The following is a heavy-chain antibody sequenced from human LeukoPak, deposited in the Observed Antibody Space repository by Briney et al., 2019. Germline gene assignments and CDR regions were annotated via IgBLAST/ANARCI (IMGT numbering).Heavy chain of an antibody. CDR3: AKEIFSGLLYIDY. V-gene: IGHV3-7*03. D-gene: IGHD5-12*01. J-gene: IGHJ4*02. Sequence: GGSLRLSCAASGFTFSSYWMSWVRQAPGKGLEWVAHIKQDGSEKYYVDSVKGRFTISRDNAKNSLYLQMNSLRPEDMAVYYCAKEIFSGLLYIDYWGQGTLVTVSS. CDR1: GFTFSSYW. CDR2: IKQDGSEK.